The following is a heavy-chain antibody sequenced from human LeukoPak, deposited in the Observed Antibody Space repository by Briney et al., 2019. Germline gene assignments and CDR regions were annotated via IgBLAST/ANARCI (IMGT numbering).Heavy chain of an antibody. CDR2: IRSKTDGGKT. J-gene: IGHJ4*02. Sequence: GGSLRLSCAASAFTFSNVWMSWVRQAPGKGLEWVGRIRSKTDGGKTDYAAPVKGRFTISRDDSKNTLYLQMDSLKAEDTAVYYCTIPASGYSYGVLDSWGQGALVTVSS. V-gene: IGHV3-15*01. D-gene: IGHD5-18*01. CDR1: AFTFSNVW. CDR3: TIPASGYSYGVLDS.